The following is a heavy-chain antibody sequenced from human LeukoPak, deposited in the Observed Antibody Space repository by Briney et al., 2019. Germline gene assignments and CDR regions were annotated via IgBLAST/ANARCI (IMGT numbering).Heavy chain of an antibody. J-gene: IGHJ3*02. CDR3: ARDPGRFGELSAFDI. D-gene: IGHD3-10*01. Sequence: SETLSLTCTVSGGSISSYSWSWIRQPPGKGLEWIGYIYYIGSTNYNPSLKSRVTISVDTSKNQFSLKLSSVTAADTAVYYCARDPGRFGELSAFDIWGQGTMVTVSS. V-gene: IGHV4-59*01. CDR2: IYYIGST. CDR1: GGSISSYS.